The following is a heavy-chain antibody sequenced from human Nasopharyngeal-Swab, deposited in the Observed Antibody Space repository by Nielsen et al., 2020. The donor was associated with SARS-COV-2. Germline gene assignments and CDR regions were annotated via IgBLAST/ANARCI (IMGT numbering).Heavy chain of an antibody. V-gene: IGHV3-23*01. CDR3: TTDFYFDY. Sequence: GESLKISCVASGFTFSDYTMSWVRQSPGKGLEWVSLISPSGGATYFADSVKGRFTVSRDNSRNTLYLQMNSLRVEDTALYYCTTDFYFDYWGQGTLVTVSS. CDR2: ISPSGGAT. CDR1: GFTFSDYT. J-gene: IGHJ4*02.